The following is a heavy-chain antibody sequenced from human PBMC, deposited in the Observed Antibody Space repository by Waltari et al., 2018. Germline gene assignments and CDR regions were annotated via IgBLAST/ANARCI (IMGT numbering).Heavy chain of an antibody. CDR3: ARWDSSGRYYAD. D-gene: IGHD6-19*01. CDR1: AGSIRHYF. CDR2: IQHSGGT. V-gene: IGHV4-59*08. Sequence: QVQLPESGPGLVKASETLSLPCSVSAGSIRHYFWNWIRQSPGKGLEWIGYIQHSGGTKCNPSLKSRVSMSVDTSRSQFSLGLTSVTAADTAVYYCARWDSSGRYYADWGQGTPVIVSS. J-gene: IGHJ4*02.